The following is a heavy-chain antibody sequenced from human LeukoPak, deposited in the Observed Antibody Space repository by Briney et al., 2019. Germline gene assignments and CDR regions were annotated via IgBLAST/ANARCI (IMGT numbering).Heavy chain of an antibody. CDR3: ARGWGIAAAGTYFDY. J-gene: IGHJ4*02. Sequence: PSETLSLTCTVSGGSISSYYWSWIRQPAGKGLEWIGRIYTSGSTNYNPSLKSRVTMSVDTSKNQFSLKLSSVTAADTAVYYCARGWGIAAAGTYFDYWGQGTLVTVSS. V-gene: IGHV4-4*07. CDR1: GGSISSYY. D-gene: IGHD6-13*01. CDR2: IYTSGST.